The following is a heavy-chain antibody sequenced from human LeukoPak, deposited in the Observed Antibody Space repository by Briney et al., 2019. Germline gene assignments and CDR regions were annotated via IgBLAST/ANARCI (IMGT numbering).Heavy chain of an antibody. V-gene: IGHV1-46*01. J-gene: IGHJ5*02. CDR1: GYTFTSYY. D-gene: IGHD2-15*01. Sequence: GASVKVSCKASGYTFTSYYMHWVRQAPGQGLEWMGIINPSGGSTSYAQKFQGRVTMTRDMSTSTVYMELSSLRSEDTAVYYCVRGGGGNNWFDPWGQGTLVTVSS. CDR2: INPSGGST. CDR3: VRGGGGNNWFDP.